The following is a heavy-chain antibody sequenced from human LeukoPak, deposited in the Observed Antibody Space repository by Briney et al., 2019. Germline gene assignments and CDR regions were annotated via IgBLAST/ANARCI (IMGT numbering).Heavy chain of an antibody. CDR1: GGSISSYY. Sequence: SETLSLTCTVSGGSISSYYWSWIRQPPGKGLEWIGYIYYSGSTNYNPSLKSRVTISVDTSKNQFSLKLSSVTAADTAVYYCARLGVAGTYYYGMDVWDQGTTVTVSS. D-gene: IGHD6-19*01. CDR2: IYYSGST. V-gene: IGHV4-59*08. J-gene: IGHJ6*02. CDR3: ARLGVAGTYYYGMDV.